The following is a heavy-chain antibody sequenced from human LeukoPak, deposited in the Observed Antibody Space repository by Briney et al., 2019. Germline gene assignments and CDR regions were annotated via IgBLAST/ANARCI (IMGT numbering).Heavy chain of an antibody. CDR2: ISCSGGST. CDR1: GFTFSSYA. J-gene: IGHJ4*02. V-gene: IGHV3-23*01. CDR3: AKANYDSRRGYFDY. Sequence: PGGSLRLSCAASGFTFSSYAMSWVRQAPGKGLEWVSAISCSGGSTYYADSVKGRVTISRDNSKNTLYLQMNSLRAEDTAVYYCAKANYDSRRGYFDYWGQGTLVTVSP. D-gene: IGHD3-22*01.